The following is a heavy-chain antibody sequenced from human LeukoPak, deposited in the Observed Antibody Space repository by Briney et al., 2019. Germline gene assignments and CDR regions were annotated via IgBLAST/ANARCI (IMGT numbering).Heavy chain of an antibody. V-gene: IGHV3-23*01. CDR3: ARPPTVKTPDFDH. CDR1: GFTFSNYA. Sequence: GGSLRLSCAASGFTFSNYAMSWVRQAPGKGLEWVSALGGSGINTYYADSVKGRFTISRDNSKNMLYLQMNSLRADDTAVYYCARPPTVKTPDFDHWGQGTLVIVSS. J-gene: IGHJ4*02. D-gene: IGHD4-11*01. CDR2: LGGSGINT.